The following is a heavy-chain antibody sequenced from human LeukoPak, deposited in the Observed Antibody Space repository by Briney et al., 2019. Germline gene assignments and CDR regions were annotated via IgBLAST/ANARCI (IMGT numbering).Heavy chain of an antibody. CDR2: IYHSGST. V-gene: IGHV4-59*12. CDR3: ASGLDSSEELGAFDI. Sequence: SETLSLTCTVSGGSISSYYWSWIRQPPGKGLEWIGYIYHSGSTYYNPSLKSRVTISVDRSKNQFSLKLSSVTAADTAVYYCASGLDSSEELGAFDIWGQGTMVTVSS. CDR1: GGSISSYY. D-gene: IGHD3-22*01. J-gene: IGHJ3*02.